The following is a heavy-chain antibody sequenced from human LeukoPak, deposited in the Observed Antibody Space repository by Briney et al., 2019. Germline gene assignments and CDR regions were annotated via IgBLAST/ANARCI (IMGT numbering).Heavy chain of an antibody. Sequence: GASVRVSSKASGYTFTNYYMHWVRQAPGQGLEWMGIINPRGGSTSYAQKFQGRVTMTRDTSTNAVYMDLSSLRSEDTAVYYCARERYYGSGSVYNRVDYWGQGTLVTVSS. V-gene: IGHV1-46*01. CDR2: INPRGGST. J-gene: IGHJ4*02. CDR3: ARERYYGSGSVYNRVDY. CDR1: GYTFTNYY. D-gene: IGHD3-10*01.